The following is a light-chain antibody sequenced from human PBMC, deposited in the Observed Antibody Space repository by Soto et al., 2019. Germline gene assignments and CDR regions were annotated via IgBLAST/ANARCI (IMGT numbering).Light chain of an antibody. CDR3: QKYNSALGT. Sequence: AIQLTQSPSSLSASVGDRVTITCRASQGISSALAWYQQKPGKAPKLLIYDASSLESGVPSRFSGSGSGTDFTLTISSLQPEDFATYYCQKYNSALGTFGQGTKVDIK. J-gene: IGKJ1*01. CDR1: QGISSA. V-gene: IGKV1-13*02. CDR2: DAS.